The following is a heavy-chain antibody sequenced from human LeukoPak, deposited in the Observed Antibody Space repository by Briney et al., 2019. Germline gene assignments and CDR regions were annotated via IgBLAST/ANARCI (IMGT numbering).Heavy chain of an antibody. CDR3: ATKRYCSGGSCGNY. CDR2: IYSGGST. V-gene: IGHV3-53*01. D-gene: IGHD2-15*01. Sequence: GGSLRLSCAASGFTVSSNYMSWVRQAPGKGLEWVSVIYSGGSTYYADSVKGRFTISRDNPKNTLYLQMNSLRAEDTAVYYCATKRYCSGGSCGNYWGQGTLVTVSS. CDR1: GFTVSSNY. J-gene: IGHJ4*02.